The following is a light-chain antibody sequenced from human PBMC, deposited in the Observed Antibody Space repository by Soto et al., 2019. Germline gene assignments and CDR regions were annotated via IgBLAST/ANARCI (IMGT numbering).Light chain of an antibody. CDR1: SSDVGGYNY. Sequence: QSVLTQPASVSGSPGQSITISCTGTSSDVGGYNYVSWYQQHPGKAPNLMIYDVSNRPSGVSNRFSGSKSGNTASLTISGLQAEDEAEYYGSSYTSSSTLVFGPGTKLTVL. CDR2: DVS. V-gene: IGLV2-14*01. J-gene: IGLJ1*01. CDR3: SSYTSSSTLV.